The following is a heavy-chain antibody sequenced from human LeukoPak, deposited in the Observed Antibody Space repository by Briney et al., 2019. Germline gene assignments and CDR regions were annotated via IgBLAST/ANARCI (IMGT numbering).Heavy chain of an antibody. V-gene: IGHV1-69*13. CDR2: IIPIFGTA. CDR3: ASWRNDYGDFIYYYGMDV. D-gene: IGHD4-17*01. J-gene: IGHJ6*04. Sequence: SVKVSCKASGYTFTGYYMHWVRQAPGQGLEWMGGIIPIFGTANYAQKFQGRVTITADESTSTAYMELSSLRSEDTAVYYCASWRNDYGDFIYYYGMDVWGKGTTVTVSS. CDR1: GYTFTGYY.